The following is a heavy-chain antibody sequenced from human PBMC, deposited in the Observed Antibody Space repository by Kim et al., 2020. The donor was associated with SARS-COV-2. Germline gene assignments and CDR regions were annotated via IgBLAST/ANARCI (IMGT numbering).Heavy chain of an antibody. V-gene: IGHV3-30*04. Sequence: GGSLRLSCAASGFTFSSYAMHWVRQAPGKGLEWVAVISYDGSNKYYADSVKGRFTISRYNSKNTLYLQMNSLRAEDTAVYYCARDLKIAVAAKWHYYYGMDVWGQGTTVTVSS. CDR2: ISYDGSNK. CDR1: GFTFSSYA. CDR3: ARDLKIAVAAKWHYYYGMDV. D-gene: IGHD6-19*01. J-gene: IGHJ6*02.